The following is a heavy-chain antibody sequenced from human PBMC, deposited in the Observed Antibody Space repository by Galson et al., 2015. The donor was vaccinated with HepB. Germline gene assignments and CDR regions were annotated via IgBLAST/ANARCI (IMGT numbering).Heavy chain of an antibody. CDR3: AKGDCSGTSCYDY. V-gene: IGHV3-23*01. CDR1: GFTFSSYA. Sequence: SLRLSCAASGFTFSSYAMSWVRQAPGKGLEWVSGFSGSGGSTHYADSVKGRFTISRDNSKNTLYLQMNSLRAEDTAVYYCAKGDCSGTSCYDYWGQGTLVTVSS. D-gene: IGHD2-2*01. CDR2: FSGSGGST. J-gene: IGHJ4*02.